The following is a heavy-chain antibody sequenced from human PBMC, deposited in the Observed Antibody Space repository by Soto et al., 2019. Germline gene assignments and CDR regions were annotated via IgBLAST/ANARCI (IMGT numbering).Heavy chain of an antibody. CDR1: GFTFSAYG. CDR2: ISHDGSKK. CDR3: ARDPWERSRSQPHF. Sequence: PGGSLRLSCAASGFTFSAYGMHWVRQAPGKGLDWVALISHDGSKKYYADSAKGRFTISRDNSKNTLYLQMNSLRAEDTSVYHCARDPWERSRSQPHFWGQGTLVTVSS. D-gene: IGHD1-26*01. V-gene: IGHV3-30*03. J-gene: IGHJ4*02.